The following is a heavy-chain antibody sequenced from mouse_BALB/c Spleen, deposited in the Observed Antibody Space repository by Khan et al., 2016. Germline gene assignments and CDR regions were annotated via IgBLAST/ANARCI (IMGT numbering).Heavy chain of an antibody. J-gene: IGHJ1*01. Sequence: QVQLKESGPGLVQPSQSLSLTCTASGFSLTTYGVHWVRQSPGKGLEWLGVIWGGGSTNYNAAFMSRLSIRKDNSKSTVFFKMSSLQGDDTAVFYCARSGPDWGIDDWGEGTTVTVAS. CDR1: GFSLTTYG. D-gene: IGHD4-1*01. CDR2: IWGGGST. V-gene: IGHV2-2*01. CDR3: ARSGPDWGIDD.